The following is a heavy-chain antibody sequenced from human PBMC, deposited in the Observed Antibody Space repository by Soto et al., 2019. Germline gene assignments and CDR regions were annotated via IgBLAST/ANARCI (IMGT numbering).Heavy chain of an antibody. Sequence: SETLSLTCTVSGGSISSSSYYWGWIRQPPGKGLEWIGSIYYSGSTYYNPSLKSRVTISVDTSKNQFSLKLSSVTAADTAVYYCARRRDGYKYSIPYFDHWGQGTLVTVSS. V-gene: IGHV4-39*01. J-gene: IGHJ4*02. CDR3: ARRRDGYKYSIPYFDH. D-gene: IGHD5-12*01. CDR2: IYYSGST. CDR1: GGSISSSSYY.